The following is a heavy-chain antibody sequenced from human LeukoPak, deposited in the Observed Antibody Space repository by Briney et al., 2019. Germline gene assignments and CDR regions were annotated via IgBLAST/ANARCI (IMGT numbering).Heavy chain of an antibody. V-gene: IGHV3-15*01. CDR3: TGPTISDY. Sequence: GGSLTLSCAASGFTFSNAWMSWLRQAPGKGREGVGRIKSKTDGGTTDYAAPVKGRFTISRDDSKNTLYLQMNSLKTEDTAVYYCTGPTISDYWGQGTLVTVSS. CDR2: IKSKTDGGTT. CDR1: GFTFSNAW. D-gene: IGHD5-12*01. J-gene: IGHJ4*02.